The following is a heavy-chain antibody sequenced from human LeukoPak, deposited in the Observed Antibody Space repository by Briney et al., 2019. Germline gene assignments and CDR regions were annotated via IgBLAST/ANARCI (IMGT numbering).Heavy chain of an antibody. V-gene: IGHV4-39*01. CDR2: IYYSGST. J-gene: IGHJ4*02. D-gene: IGHD5-12*01. CDR3: ARLRQIGYDPPIDY. Sequence: SETLSLTCTVSGGSISSSSYYGGWIRQPPGKGLEWIGSIYYSGSTYYNPSLKSRVTISVDTSKHQFSLKLSSVTAADTAVYYCARLRQIGYDPPIDYWGQGTLVTVSS. CDR1: GGSISSSSYY.